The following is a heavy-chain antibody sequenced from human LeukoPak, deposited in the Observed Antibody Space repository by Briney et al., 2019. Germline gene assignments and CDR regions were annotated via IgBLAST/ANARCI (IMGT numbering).Heavy chain of an antibody. V-gene: IGHV3-33*03. CDR2: IWYDGSKK. CDR3: AKDPNRGNSYGFDY. J-gene: IGHJ4*02. CDR1: GFAFSNYA. D-gene: IGHD5-12*01. Sequence: GRSLRLSCAASGFAFSNYAMYWVRQAPGKGLEWVAGIWYDGSKKYYVDSMKGRFTISSDNSRNTVYLQMDSLRAEDTAVCYCAKDPNRGNSYGFDYWGQGTLVTVSS.